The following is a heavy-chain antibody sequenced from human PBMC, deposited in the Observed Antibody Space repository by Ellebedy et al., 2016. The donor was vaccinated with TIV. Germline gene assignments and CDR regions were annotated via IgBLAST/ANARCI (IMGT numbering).Heavy chain of an antibody. V-gene: IGHV3-74*01. CDR3: AREPEVGATPLDAFDI. D-gene: IGHD1-26*01. CDR1: GFTFSSCW. Sequence: PGGSLRLSCAASGFTFSSCWMHWVRQAPGKGLVWVSRIHSDVSSTGYADSVKGRFTISRDNAKNTRYLQMNSLRAEDTAVYYCAREPEVGATPLDAFDIWGQGTMVTVSS. J-gene: IGHJ3*02. CDR2: IHSDVSST.